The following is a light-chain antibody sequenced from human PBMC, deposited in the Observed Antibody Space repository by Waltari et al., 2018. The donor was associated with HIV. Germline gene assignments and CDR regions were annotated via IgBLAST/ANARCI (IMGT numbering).Light chain of an antibody. Sequence: VLTQSPDILSLSLGETAILSCRASQSISYNYLAWYQQKTGQAPRLLMYGVSTRATGIPDRFSGSGSGTDFTLTISGLEPEDFAVYYCQQYASSSFTFGPGTKVEIK. V-gene: IGKV3-20*01. J-gene: IGKJ3*01. CDR1: QSISYNY. CDR3: QQYASSSFT. CDR2: GVS.